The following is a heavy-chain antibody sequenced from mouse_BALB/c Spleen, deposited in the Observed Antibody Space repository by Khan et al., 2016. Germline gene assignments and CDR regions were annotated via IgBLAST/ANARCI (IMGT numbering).Heavy chain of an antibody. V-gene: IGHV1-7*01. CDR2: IHPSTGYT. CDR1: GYTFTSYW. D-gene: IGHD1-1*01. Sequence: QVQLQQSGAELAKPGASVKMSCKASGYTFTSYWMHWVKQRPGQGLEWIGYIHPSTGYTEYNQKFKDKATLTADKSSSTAYMQLSSLTSEDSAVYYCARYYGSSYFDYWGQGTTLTVSS. CDR3: ARYYGSSYFDY. J-gene: IGHJ2*01.